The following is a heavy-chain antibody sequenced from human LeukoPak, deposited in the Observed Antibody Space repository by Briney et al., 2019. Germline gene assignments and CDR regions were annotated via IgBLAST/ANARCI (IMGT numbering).Heavy chain of an antibody. V-gene: IGHV3-30*02. J-gene: IGHJ4*02. Sequence: SGGSLRHSCAASGYTFSSYGMHWVRQAPGKGLEWVAFIRYDGSNKYYADSVKGRFTISRDNSKNTLYLQMNSLRAEDTAVYYCAKDRMVFGVGEVDYWGQGTLVTVSS. D-gene: IGHD3/OR15-3a*01. CDR3: AKDRMVFGVGEVDY. CDR2: IRYDGSNK. CDR1: GYTFSSYG.